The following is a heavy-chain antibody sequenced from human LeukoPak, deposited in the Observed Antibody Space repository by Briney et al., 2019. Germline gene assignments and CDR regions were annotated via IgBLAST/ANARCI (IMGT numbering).Heavy chain of an antibody. D-gene: IGHD3-22*01. CDR2: XSGSGGIT. Sequence: PGGTLRLSCAASGFTFSSYAMSWVRQARGKGLEXVXXXSGSGGITYYADSVKGRFTISRDNSKNTLYLQMNSLRAEDTAVYYCAKVDSFDSSGYAYFDYWGQGTLVTVSS. CDR1: GFTFSSYA. CDR3: AKVDSFDSSGYAYFDY. J-gene: IGHJ4*02. V-gene: IGHV3-23*01.